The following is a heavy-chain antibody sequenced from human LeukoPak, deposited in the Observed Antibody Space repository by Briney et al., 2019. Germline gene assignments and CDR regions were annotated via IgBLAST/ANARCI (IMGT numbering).Heavy chain of an antibody. CDR2: IYYSGST. CDR1: GGSISSGDYY. J-gene: IGHJ4*02. D-gene: IGHD3-10*01. Sequence: SETLSLTCTVSGGSISSGDYYWSWIRQPPGKGLEWIGYIYYSGSTHYNPSLKSRVTISVDTSKNQFSLKLSSVTAADTAVYYCARVAVRGSNFDYWGQGTLVTVSS. CDR3: ARVAVRGSNFDY. V-gene: IGHV4-30-4*01.